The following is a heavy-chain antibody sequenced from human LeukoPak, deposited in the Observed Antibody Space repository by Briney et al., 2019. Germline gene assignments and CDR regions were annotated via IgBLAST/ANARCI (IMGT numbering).Heavy chain of an antibody. D-gene: IGHD6-13*01. J-gene: IGHJ4*02. V-gene: IGHV3-23*01. CDR2: ISGSGGST. CDR1: GFTFSSYA. Sequence: GGSLRLSCAASGFTFSSYAMSWVRQAPGKGLEWVSAISGSGGSTYYADSVKGRFTISRDNSKSTLYLQMNSLRAEDTAVYYCAKGRGIAAAGKEFDYWGQGTLVTVSS. CDR3: AKGRGIAAAGKEFDY.